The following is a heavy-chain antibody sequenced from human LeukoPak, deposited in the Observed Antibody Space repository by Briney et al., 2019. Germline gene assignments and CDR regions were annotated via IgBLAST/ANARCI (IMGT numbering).Heavy chain of an antibody. J-gene: IGHJ4*02. CDR3: ARNSYGPPFGVVTVFDY. D-gene: IGHD3-3*01. Sequence: ASVKVSCKASGYTFTSYGISWVRQAPGQGLEWMGWISAYNGNTNYAQKLQGRVTMTTDTSTSTAYMELRSLRSDDTAVYYCARNSYGPPFGVVTVFDYWGQGTLVTVSS. CDR1: GYTFTSYG. CDR2: ISAYNGNT. V-gene: IGHV1-18*01.